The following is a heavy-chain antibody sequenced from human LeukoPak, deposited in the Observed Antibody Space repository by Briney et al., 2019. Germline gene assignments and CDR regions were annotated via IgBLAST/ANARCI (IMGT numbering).Heavy chain of an antibody. D-gene: IGHD2-2*01. CDR1: GASIRSYY. V-gene: IGHV4-4*07. Sequence: PSETLSLTCTVSGASIRSYYWSWIRQPAGKGLEWIGRMSPSGGTNYSPSLKSRLTMSVDTSKNQFSLKLSSVTAADTAVYYCARGWIVVVPAVRRGWFDPWGQGTLVTVSS. J-gene: IGHJ5*02. CDR3: ARGWIVVVPAVRRGWFDP. CDR2: MSPSGGT.